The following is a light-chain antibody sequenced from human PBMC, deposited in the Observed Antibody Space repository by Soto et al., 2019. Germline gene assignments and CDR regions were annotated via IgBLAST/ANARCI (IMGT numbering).Light chain of an antibody. J-gene: IGLJ1*01. CDR1: RSDIGSYNY. CDR3: ISYAGSNNYV. V-gene: IGLV2-14*01. Sequence: QSVLTQPASVSGSPGQSITISCSGTRSDIGSYNYVAWYQQFPGKTPKILIYGVSNRPSGVSSRFSGSKSGNTASLTISGLQAEDEADYYCISYAGSNNYVFGTGTKLTVL. CDR2: GVS.